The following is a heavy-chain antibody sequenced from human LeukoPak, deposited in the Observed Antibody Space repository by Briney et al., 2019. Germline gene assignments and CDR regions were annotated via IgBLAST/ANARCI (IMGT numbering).Heavy chain of an antibody. Sequence: SETLSLTCTVSGGSIRSYYWSWIRQPPGKGLEWIGYIYYSGSTKYKPSLESRVTMSVDTSKNQFSLRLSSVTAADTAVYYCARSRYDSNNYYGEMHYWGQGTLVTVSS. CDR1: GGSIRSYY. CDR3: ARSRYDSNNYYGEMHY. V-gene: IGHV4-59*01. D-gene: IGHD3-22*01. J-gene: IGHJ4*02. CDR2: IYYSGST.